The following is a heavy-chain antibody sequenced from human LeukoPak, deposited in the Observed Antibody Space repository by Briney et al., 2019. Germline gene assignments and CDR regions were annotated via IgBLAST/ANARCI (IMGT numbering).Heavy chain of an antibody. J-gene: IGHJ4*02. V-gene: IGHV3-11*01. CDR1: GFPFSDFY. Sequence: GGSLRLSCAASGFPFSDFYMSWIRQAPGKGLEWVSYISSSATTIYYTDSVKGRFTISRDNAKSSLYLQMNNLRAEDTAVYYCARDRWGKYYFDYWGLGILVTVSS. CDR3: ARDRWGKYYFDY. D-gene: IGHD7-27*01. CDR2: ISSSATTI.